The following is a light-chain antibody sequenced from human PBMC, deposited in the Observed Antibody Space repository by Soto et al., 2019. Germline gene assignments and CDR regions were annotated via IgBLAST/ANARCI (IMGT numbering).Light chain of an antibody. CDR3: QQYNSYSYT. J-gene: IGKJ2*01. Sequence: DIQMTQSPSTLSASVGDRVTITCRASQSISSWLAWHQQKPGKAPKLLIYDASSLERGVPSRFSGSGSGTEFTLTISSLQPDDFATYYCQQYNSYSYTFGQGTKLEIK. V-gene: IGKV1-5*01. CDR1: QSISSW. CDR2: DAS.